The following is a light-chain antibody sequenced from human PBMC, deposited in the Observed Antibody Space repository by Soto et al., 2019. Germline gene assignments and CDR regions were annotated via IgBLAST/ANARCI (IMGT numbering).Light chain of an antibody. J-gene: IGKJ1*01. CDR1: QSISSSY. CDR2: GAS. CDR3: QQYDSSPRT. Sequence: EIVLTQSPGTLSLSPGTSATPSCRASQSISSSYLAWYQQKPGLAPRLLISGASNRAAGIPDRFSGSGSGTDFTLTISRLEPEEFAVYYCQQYDSSPRTVGQGTKVDIK. V-gene: IGKV3-20*01.